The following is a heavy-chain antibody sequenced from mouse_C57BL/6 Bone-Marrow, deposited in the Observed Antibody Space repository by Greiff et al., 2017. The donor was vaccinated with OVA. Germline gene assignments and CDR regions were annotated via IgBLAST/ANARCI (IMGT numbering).Heavy chain of an antibody. V-gene: IGHV1-81*01. Sequence: VQLQQSGAELARPGASVKLSCKASGYTFTSYGISWVKQRTGQGLEWIGEIYPRSGNTYYNAKFKGKATLTADKSSSTAYMELRSLTSEDSEVYVWALLLIRSFAYWGQGTLVTVSA. CDR1: GYTFTSYG. J-gene: IGHJ3*01. CDR2: IYPRSGNT. CDR3: ALLLIRSFAY. D-gene: IGHD1-1*01.